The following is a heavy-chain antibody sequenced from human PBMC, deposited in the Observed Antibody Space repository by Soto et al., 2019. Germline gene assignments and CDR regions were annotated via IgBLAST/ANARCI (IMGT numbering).Heavy chain of an antibody. J-gene: IGHJ6*02. V-gene: IGHV4-31*01. CDR3: ARGGRRSPAMDV. CDR2: IYYSGSN. Sequence: QVQLQESGPGLVRPSQTLSLTCTVSGGSISSGGYYWSWIRQHPGKGLEWIGYIYYSGSNYYNPSLKSLVTISVDTSKNQFSLKLSSVTAADTAVYYCARGGRRSPAMDVWGQGTTVTVSS. CDR1: GGSISSGGYY.